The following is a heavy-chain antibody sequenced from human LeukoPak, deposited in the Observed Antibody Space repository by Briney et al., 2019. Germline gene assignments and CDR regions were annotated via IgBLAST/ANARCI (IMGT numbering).Heavy chain of an antibody. Sequence: PGGSLRLSCAASGFTFSTYWMSWVRQAPGKGLEWVAVISYDGSNKYYADSVKGRFTISRDNSKNTLYLQMNSLRAEDTAVYYCARGEDSGDDILTGPLEAIDYWGQGTLVTVSS. CDR1: GFTFSTYW. V-gene: IGHV3-30*03. J-gene: IGHJ4*02. D-gene: IGHD3-9*01. CDR2: ISYDGSNK. CDR3: ARGEDSGDDILTGPLEAIDY.